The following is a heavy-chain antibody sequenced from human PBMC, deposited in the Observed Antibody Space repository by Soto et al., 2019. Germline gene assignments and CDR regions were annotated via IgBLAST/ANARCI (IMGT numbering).Heavy chain of an antibody. V-gene: IGHV3-7*03. CDR1: QFCFTGYW. Sequence: XXSLSLSCAASQFCFTGYWMAWVRQAPWNGLQWLXNLDPXGGEKHHGDSXXGRFTISXXNAKTSLYLQMNRLRAEDTAVYYCARGGNRFDPCGQGTLVTVSS. CDR3: ARGGNRFDP. D-gene: IGHD3-10*01. J-gene: IGHJ5*02. CDR2: LDPXGGEK.